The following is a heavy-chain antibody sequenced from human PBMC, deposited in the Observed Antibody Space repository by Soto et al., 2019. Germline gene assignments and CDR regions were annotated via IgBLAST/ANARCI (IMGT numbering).Heavy chain of an antibody. D-gene: IGHD2-2*01. CDR2: IIPISGTA. CDR3: ARSQGSSTSLEIYYYYYYGMDV. Sequence: QVQLVQSGAEVKKPGSSVKVSCKASGGTFSSYAISWVRQAPGQGLEWMGGIIPISGTANYALKFQGRVTITADESTSTVYMELSSLRSEDTAVYFCARSQGSSTSLEIYYYYYYGMDVWGQGTTVTVSS. V-gene: IGHV1-69*01. J-gene: IGHJ6*02. CDR1: GGTFSSYA.